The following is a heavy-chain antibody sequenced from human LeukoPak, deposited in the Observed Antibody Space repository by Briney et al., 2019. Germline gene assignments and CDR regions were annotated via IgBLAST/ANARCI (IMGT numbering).Heavy chain of an antibody. CDR3: ARGLCGGDCYSD. CDR2: ISTTSSYI. V-gene: IGHV3-21*01. D-gene: IGHD2-21*02. J-gene: IGHJ4*02. Sequence: GGSLRLSCAASGFPFSSYFMNWVRQAPGKGLEWVSSISTTSSYIYYADSVKGRFTISRDNAKNSLYLQMNSLRAEDTAAYYCARGLCGGDCYSDWGQGTLVTVSS. CDR1: GFPFSSYF.